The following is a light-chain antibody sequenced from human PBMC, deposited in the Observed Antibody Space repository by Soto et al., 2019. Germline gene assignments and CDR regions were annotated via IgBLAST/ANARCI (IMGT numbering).Light chain of an antibody. J-gene: IGLJ1*01. Sequence: QSALPQPPSVSVSPGQSVTISCTGTSSDVGSYNRVSWYQQPPGTAPKLMIYEVSNRPSGVPDRFSGSKSGNTASLTISGLQAEDEADYYCSSYTSTSTYGFGSGTKVTVL. CDR2: EVS. CDR3: SSYTSTSTYG. V-gene: IGLV2-18*02. CDR1: SSDVGSYNR.